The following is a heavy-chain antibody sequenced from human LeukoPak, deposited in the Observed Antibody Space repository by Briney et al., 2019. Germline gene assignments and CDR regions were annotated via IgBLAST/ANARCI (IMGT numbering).Heavy chain of an antibody. CDR3: GGQYYYDSSGYYSS. Sequence: ASVKVSCKASGYTFTSYAMLWVRQAPGQRLEWMGWINAGNGNTKYSQKFQGRVTITRDTSASTAYMELSSLRSEDTAVYYCGGQYYYDSSGYYSSWGQGTLVTVSS. D-gene: IGHD3-22*01. CDR2: INAGNGNT. J-gene: IGHJ5*02. V-gene: IGHV1-3*01. CDR1: GYTFTSYA.